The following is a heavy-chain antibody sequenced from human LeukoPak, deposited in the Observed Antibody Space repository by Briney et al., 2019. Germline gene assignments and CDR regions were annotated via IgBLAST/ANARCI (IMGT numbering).Heavy chain of an antibody. CDR2: ISGSGGST. CDR1: GFTFSSYE. V-gene: IGHV3-23*01. D-gene: IGHD2-2*01. Sequence: GGSLRLSCAASGFTFSSYEMNWVRQAPGKGLEWVSAISGSGGSTYYADSVKGRFTISRDNSKNTLYLQMNSLRAEDTAVYYCAISGGSSIRTMAFDIWGQGTMVTVSS. J-gene: IGHJ3*02. CDR3: AISGGSSIRTMAFDI.